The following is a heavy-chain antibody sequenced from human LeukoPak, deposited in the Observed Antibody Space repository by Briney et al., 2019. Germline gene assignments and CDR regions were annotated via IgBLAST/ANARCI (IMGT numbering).Heavy chain of an antibody. V-gene: IGHV3-30*04. Sequence: QPGRSLRLFCAASGFTFSTYAMHWVRQAPGKGLEWVAVISYDGSNKYYADSVKGRFTISRDNSKNTLYLQINSLRAEDTAVYYCARGAVPRALVYWGQGTLVTVSS. CDR2: ISYDGSNK. J-gene: IGHJ4*02. CDR3: ARGAVPRALVY. CDR1: GFTFSTYA.